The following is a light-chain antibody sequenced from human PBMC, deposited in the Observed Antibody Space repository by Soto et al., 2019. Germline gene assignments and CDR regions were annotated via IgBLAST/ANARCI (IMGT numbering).Light chain of an antibody. CDR1: QSLNRNY. V-gene: IGKV3-20*01. CDR2: ATS. CDR3: QRYGLSPPFS. Sequence: PGDRASLSCRASQSLNRNYVAWYQQKVGQAPRLLIYATSGKATGIPDRFRGSGSGTEFNLTIARLEPEDFAVYYCQRYGLSPPFSFGPGTKVEIK. J-gene: IGKJ3*01.